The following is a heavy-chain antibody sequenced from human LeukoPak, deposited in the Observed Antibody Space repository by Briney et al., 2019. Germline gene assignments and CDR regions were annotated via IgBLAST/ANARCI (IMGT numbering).Heavy chain of an antibody. D-gene: IGHD3-3*01. CDR1: GYTFTNYG. J-gene: IGHJ3*02. Sequence: GASVKVSCEASGYTFTNYGISWVRQAPGQGLEWMGWNSAYNGNTNYAQKLQGRVTMTTDTSTSTAYMELRSLRSDDTAVYYCARGPHPITIFGVVIDDAFDIWGQGTMVTVSS. V-gene: IGHV1-18*01. CDR3: ARGPHPITIFGVVIDDAFDI. CDR2: NSAYNGNT.